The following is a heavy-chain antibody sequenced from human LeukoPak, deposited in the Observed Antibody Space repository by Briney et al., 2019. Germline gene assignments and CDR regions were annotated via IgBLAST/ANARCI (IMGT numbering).Heavy chain of an antibody. CDR2: IDWDDDK. CDR3: ARTYCSAGSCYFLFDC. CDR1: GFSLSTSGMR. Sequence: SGPTLVKPTQTLTLTCTFSGFSLSTSGMRVSWIRQPPGKALEWLARIDWDDDKFYSTSLKTRLTISKDTSKDQVVLTMTNMDLVDTATYYCARTYCSAGSCYFLFDCWGQGTLVTVSS. D-gene: IGHD2-15*01. V-gene: IGHV2-70*04. J-gene: IGHJ4*02.